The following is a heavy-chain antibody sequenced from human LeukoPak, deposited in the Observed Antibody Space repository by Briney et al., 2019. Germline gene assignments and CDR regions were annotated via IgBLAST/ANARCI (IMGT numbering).Heavy chain of an antibody. J-gene: IGHJ3*02. CDR3: ARDGGSGSDDAFDI. CDR1: GXTFSSYA. V-gene: IGHV3-21*01. CDR2: ISTSSTYI. D-gene: IGHD3-22*01. Sequence: GGSLKLSCAASGXTFSSYAMNWVRQAPGKGREWVSSISTSSTYIYYADSVKGRFTISRDNAKNSLYLQMNSLRAEDTAVYYCARDGGSGSDDAFDIWGQGTLVTVSS.